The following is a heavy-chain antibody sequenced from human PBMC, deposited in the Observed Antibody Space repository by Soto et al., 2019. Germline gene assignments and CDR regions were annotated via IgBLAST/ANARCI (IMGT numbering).Heavy chain of an antibody. CDR3: ARQSGMDV. CDR1: GYNFAGYW. Sequence: PGESLKISCKTSGYNFAGYWIGWVRQMPGKGLEWLGIILPGDSDTKYSPSFQGQVIISADKSIRTAYLQWSSLKASDTAIYYCARQSGMDVWGQGTTVTVS. CDR2: ILPGDSDT. V-gene: IGHV5-51*01. D-gene: IGHD5-12*01. J-gene: IGHJ6*02.